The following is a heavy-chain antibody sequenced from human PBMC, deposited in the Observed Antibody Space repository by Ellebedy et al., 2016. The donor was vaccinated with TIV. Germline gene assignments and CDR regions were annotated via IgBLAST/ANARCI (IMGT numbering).Heavy chain of an antibody. V-gene: IGHV3-9*01. J-gene: IGHJ2*01. Sequence: SLKISCAASGFNFDDYAMHWVRQAPGKDLEWVSGISWSSGSVNYADSVKGRFTISRDNVNDSLHLQMNSLRPEDTAFYYCVKDKSVSGFSFWFFDLWGRGTLVTVSS. CDR3: VKDKSVSGFSFWFFDL. CDR2: ISWSSGSV. D-gene: IGHD3-22*01. CDR1: GFNFDDYA.